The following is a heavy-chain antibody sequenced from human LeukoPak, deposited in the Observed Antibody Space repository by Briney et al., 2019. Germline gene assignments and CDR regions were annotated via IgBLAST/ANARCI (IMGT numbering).Heavy chain of an antibody. CDR1: GLTFSRYA. D-gene: IGHD5-18*01. J-gene: IGHJ4*02. Sequence: GGSLRLSCVASGLTFSRYAMTWVRQAPGKGLEWVSGISWNSGSIGYADSVKGRFTISRDNAKNSLYLQMNSLRAEDTALYYCAKDTAMDYWGQGTLVTVSS. V-gene: IGHV3-9*01. CDR3: AKDTAMDY. CDR2: ISWNSGSI.